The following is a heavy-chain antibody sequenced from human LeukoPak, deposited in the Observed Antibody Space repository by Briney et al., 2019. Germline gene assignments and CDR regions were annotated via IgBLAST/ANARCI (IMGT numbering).Heavy chain of an antibody. CDR2: ISSSGSTI. J-gene: IGHJ4*02. V-gene: IGHV3-11*01. D-gene: IGHD3-10*01. CDR3: ARDNYYGSGSTQDNRPLDY. Sequence: GGSLRLSCAASGFTFSDYYMSWIRQAPGKGLEWVSYISSSGSTIYYADSGKGRFTISRDNAKNSLYLQMNSLRAEDTAVYYCARDNYYGSGSTQDNRPLDYWGQGTLVTVSS. CDR1: GFTFSDYY.